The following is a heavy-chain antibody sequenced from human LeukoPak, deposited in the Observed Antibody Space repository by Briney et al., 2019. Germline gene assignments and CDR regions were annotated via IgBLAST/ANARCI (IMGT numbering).Heavy chain of an antibody. V-gene: IGHV4-59*12. Sequence: SETLSLTCTVSGGSISSYYWSWIRQPPGKGLEWVGYVYYSGATNYNPSLKSRLTISVDTSKNQFSLKLSSVTAADTAVYYCARDGSGSYGPNFDYWGQGTLVTVSS. J-gene: IGHJ4*02. CDR2: VYYSGAT. CDR3: ARDGSGSYGPNFDY. D-gene: IGHD3-10*01. CDR1: GGSISSYY.